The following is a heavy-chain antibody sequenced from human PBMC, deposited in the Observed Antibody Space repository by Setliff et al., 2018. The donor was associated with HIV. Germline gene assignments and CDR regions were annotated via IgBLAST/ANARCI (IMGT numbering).Heavy chain of an antibody. Sequence: GGSLRLSCAASGFTFRTFSVNWVRQAPGKGLEWVSSISSSSSYIFYTDSVKGRFTISRDNAKNSLYLQMNSLRAEDTAVYYCARDGTRLLAAMDVWGKGTTVTVSS. CDR1: GFTFRTFS. J-gene: IGHJ6*03. CDR3: ARDGTRLLAAMDV. V-gene: IGHV3-21*01. CDR2: ISSSSSYI.